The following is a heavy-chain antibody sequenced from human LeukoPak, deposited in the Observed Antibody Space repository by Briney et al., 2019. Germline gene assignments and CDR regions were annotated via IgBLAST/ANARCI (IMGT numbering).Heavy chain of an antibody. CDR2: IYNSGST. CDR1: GGSISSYY. CDR3: GAESERWLARS. Sequence: SETLSLTCTASGGSISSYYWSWIRQPPGKGLEWIGYIYNSGSTNYNPSLKSRVTISIDTSKNQFSLELSSVTAADTAVYYCGAESERWLARSWGQGTLVTVSS. J-gene: IGHJ4*02. D-gene: IGHD6-19*01. V-gene: IGHV4-59*01.